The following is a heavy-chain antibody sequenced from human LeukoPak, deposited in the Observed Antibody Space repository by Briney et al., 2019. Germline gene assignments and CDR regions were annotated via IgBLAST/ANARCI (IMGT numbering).Heavy chain of an antibody. D-gene: IGHD2-15*01. J-gene: IGHJ3*02. V-gene: IGHV3-48*02. CDR2: ISSSSSTI. CDR1: GFTFSSYS. CDR3: AREPRYCSGGSCYSGAFDI. Sequence: PGGSLRLSCAASGFTFSSYSMTWVRQAPGKGLEWVSYISSSSSTIYYADSVKGRFTISRDNAKNSLYLQMNSLRDEDTAVYYCAREPRYCSGGSCYSGAFDIWGQGTMVTVSS.